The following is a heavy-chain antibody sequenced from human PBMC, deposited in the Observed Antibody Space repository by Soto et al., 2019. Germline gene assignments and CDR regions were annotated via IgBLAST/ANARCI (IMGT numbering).Heavy chain of an antibody. J-gene: IGHJ5*02. V-gene: IGHV1-69*01. CDR1: GGTFSSYA. Sequence: QVQLVQSGAEVKKPGSSVKVSCKASGGTFSSYAISWVRQAPGQGLEWMGGIIPIVGTANYAQKFQGRVTITADESTSTAYMELSSLRSEDTAVYYCARGRRSRYCSGGSCYWYNWFDPWGQGTLVTVSS. CDR3: ARGRRSRYCSGGSCYWYNWFDP. CDR2: IIPIVGTA. D-gene: IGHD2-15*01.